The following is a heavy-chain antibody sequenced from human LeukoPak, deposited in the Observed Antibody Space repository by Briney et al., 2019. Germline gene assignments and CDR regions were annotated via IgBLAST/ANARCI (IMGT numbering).Heavy chain of an antibody. Sequence: GASVKVSCKASGYTFTGYYMHWVRQAPGQGLEWMGWINPNSGGTNYAQKFQGRVTMTRDTSISTAYMELSRLRSGDTAVYYCARGDGSYSLFDLDYWGQGTLVTVSS. J-gene: IGHJ4*02. CDR3: ARGDGSYSLFDLDY. CDR1: GYTFTGYY. CDR2: INPNSGGT. V-gene: IGHV1-2*02. D-gene: IGHD1-26*01.